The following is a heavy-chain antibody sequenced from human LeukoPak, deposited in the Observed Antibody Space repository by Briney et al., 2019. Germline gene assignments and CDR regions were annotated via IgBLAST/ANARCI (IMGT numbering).Heavy chain of an antibody. V-gene: IGHV4-4*07. D-gene: IGHD6-19*01. CDR2: IYTSGTT. Sequence: PSETLSLTCTVSGDSISSFYWSWIRRPAGQGLEWIGHIYTSGTTNYNSSLKSRVTISVDTSKNQFSLKLSSVTAADTAVYYCARQGAVAGFDYWGQGTLVTVSS. CDR1: GDSISSFY. J-gene: IGHJ4*02. CDR3: ARQGAVAGFDY.